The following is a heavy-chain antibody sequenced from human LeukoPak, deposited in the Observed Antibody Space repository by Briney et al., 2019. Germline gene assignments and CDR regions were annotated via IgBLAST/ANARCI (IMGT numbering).Heavy chain of an antibody. D-gene: IGHD6-19*01. Sequence: GGSLRLSCAACGLTFSSHAMSWVRQAPGKGLEWVSTIRGSGGGTYYADSVKGRFTISRDNSKNTLYLQMNSLRDEDTALDYCAKAGIGVVGHFDYWGQGTLVTVSS. CDR3: AKAGIGVVGHFDY. CDR2: IRGSGGGT. V-gene: IGHV3-23*01. J-gene: IGHJ4*02. CDR1: GLTFSSHA.